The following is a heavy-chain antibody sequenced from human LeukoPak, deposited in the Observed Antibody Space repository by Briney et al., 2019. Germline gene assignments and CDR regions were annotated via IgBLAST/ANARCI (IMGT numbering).Heavy chain of an antibody. CDR2: ISASGDVT. CDR1: GFTFSSYS. J-gene: IGHJ3*02. Sequence: GGSLRLSCAASGFTFSSYSMNWVRQAPGKGLEWASGISASGDVTFHADPLKGRFTISRDNSKNTLYLQMDSLRAEDTAKYYCAKSLLTTASGTGRAFDIWGQGTMVTVSA. V-gene: IGHV3-23*01. D-gene: IGHD1-26*01. CDR3: AKSLLTTASGTGRAFDI.